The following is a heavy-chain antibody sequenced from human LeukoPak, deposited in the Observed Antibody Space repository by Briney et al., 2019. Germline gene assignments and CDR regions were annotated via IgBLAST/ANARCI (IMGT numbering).Heavy chain of an antibody. CDR2: INPNSGGT. J-gene: IGHJ4*02. D-gene: IGHD3-22*01. CDR1: GYTFTGYY. Sequence: ASVEVSCKASGYTFTGYYMHWVRQAPGQGLEWMGWINPNSGGTNYAQKFQGRVTMTRDTSISTAYMELSRLRSDDTAVYYCARVNYYDSSGYYADFDYWGQGTLVTVSS. CDR3: ARVNYYDSSGYYADFDY. V-gene: IGHV1-2*02.